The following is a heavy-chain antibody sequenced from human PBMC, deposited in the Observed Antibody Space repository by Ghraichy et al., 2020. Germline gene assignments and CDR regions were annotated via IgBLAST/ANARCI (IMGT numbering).Heavy chain of an antibody. V-gene: IGHV4-39*01. D-gene: IGHD3-10*01. CDR3: ASLRVPGDFDY. Sequence: LSLTCNVSGGTITSASYYWAWIRQPPGMGLEWIGNIYYSGDTYYNSSLKSRVTMSIDSSKNQFSLRLHSVTAPDTAVYFCASLRVPGDFDYWGQGTLVTASS. J-gene: IGHJ4*02. CDR2: IYYSGDT. CDR1: GGTITSASYY.